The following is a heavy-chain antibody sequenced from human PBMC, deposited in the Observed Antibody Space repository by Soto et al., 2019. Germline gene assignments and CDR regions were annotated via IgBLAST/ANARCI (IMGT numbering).Heavy chain of an antibody. CDR2: TYYRSKWYS. CDR3: ARTEGYFNL. Sequence: PSQTLSLTCAISGDSVSSKDAAWNWIRQSPSRGLEWLGRTYYRSKWYSEYAISVRGRITINPDTSKNHFSLQLNSVTPEDTALYYCARTEGYFNLWGQGTLVTVSS. J-gene: IGHJ1*01. V-gene: IGHV6-1*01. CDR1: GDSVSSKDAA.